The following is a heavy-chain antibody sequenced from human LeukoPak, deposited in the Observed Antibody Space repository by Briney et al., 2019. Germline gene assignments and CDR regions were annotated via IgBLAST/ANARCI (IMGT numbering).Heavy chain of an antibody. J-gene: IGHJ6*02. CDR3: ATDTIAVAGLYYYGTDV. V-gene: IGHV1-24*01. CDR1: GYTLTELS. CDR2: FDPEDGET. D-gene: IGHD6-19*01. Sequence: ASVTVSCKVSGYTLTELSMHWVRQAPGKGLEWMGGFDPEDGETIYAQKFQGRVTMTEDTSTDTAYMELSSLRSEDTAVYYCATDTIAVAGLYYYGTDVWGQGTTVTVSS.